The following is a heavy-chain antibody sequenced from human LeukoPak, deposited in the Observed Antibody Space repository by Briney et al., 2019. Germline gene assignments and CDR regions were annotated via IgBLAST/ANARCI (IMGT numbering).Heavy chain of an antibody. CDR2: ISSSSSYI. D-gene: IGHD5-12*01. Sequence: GGSLRLSCAASGFTFSSYSMNWVRQAPGKGLEWVSSISSSSSYIYYADSVKGRFTISRDNAENSLYLQMNSLRAEDTALYYCARAYSGYENYYYYYYMDVWGKGTTVTVSS. CDR3: ARAYSGYENYYYYYYMDV. V-gene: IGHV3-21*04. J-gene: IGHJ6*03. CDR1: GFTFSSYS.